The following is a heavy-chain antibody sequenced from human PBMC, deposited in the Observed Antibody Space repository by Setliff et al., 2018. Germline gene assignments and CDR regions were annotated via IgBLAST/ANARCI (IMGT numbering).Heavy chain of an antibody. CDR1: GGSISNSDYY. V-gene: IGHV4-39*01. Sequence: PSETLSLTCSVSGGSISNSDYYWDWIRQPPGKGLEWIGRIYYRGNTYYNASLKSRVTMSVDTSKNQFSLNLTSVTAADTAVYYCARASVVHAIAVGYWGQGTLVTVSS. J-gene: IGHJ4*02. D-gene: IGHD2-15*01. CDR2: IYYRGNT. CDR3: ARASVVHAIAVGY.